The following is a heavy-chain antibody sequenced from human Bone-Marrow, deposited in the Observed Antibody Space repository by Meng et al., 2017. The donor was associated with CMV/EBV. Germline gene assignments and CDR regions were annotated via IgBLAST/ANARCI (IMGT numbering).Heavy chain of an antibody. V-gene: IGHV3-23*03. D-gene: IGHD2-2*02. CDR2: IYSGGSST. Sequence: GESLKISCAASGFTVSSNYMSWVRQAPGKGLEWVSVIYSGGSSTYYADSVKGRFTISRDNSKNTLYLQMNSLKTEDTAVYYCTTAQGYCSSTSCYRGPFDYWGQGTLVTVSS. CDR3: TTAQGYCSSTSCYRGPFDY. CDR1: GFTVSSNY. J-gene: IGHJ4*02.